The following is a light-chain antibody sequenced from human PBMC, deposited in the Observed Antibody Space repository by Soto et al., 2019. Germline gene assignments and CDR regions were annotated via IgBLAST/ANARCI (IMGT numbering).Light chain of an antibody. CDR3: QQYSRSRT. J-gene: IGKJ1*01. CDR2: AAS. Sequence: MLAPPPVTLSLSTVALAPLSCRASQSVSSSYLAWYQQKPGQAPRLLIYAASSRAPGVPDRFRGSGSGTDFTLTITRLEPEDFAVYYCQQYSRSRTFGQGTKVDIK. V-gene: IGKV3-20*01. CDR1: QSVSSSY.